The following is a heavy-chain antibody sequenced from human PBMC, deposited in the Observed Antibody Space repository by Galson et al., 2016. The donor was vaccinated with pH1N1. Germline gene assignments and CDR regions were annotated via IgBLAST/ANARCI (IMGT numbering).Heavy chain of an antibody. V-gene: IGHV3-33*01. CDR1: GFTFSNHA. CDR2: LWYDGSNQ. Sequence: SLRLSCAASGFTFSNHAMHWVRHVPGKGLDWVALLWYDGSNQYYTDSVKGRFTISRDNSNNTLYRQMKSLRVEDTAVYYCVRESWRFGGDFDYWGQGTLVAVSS. D-gene: IGHD2-15*01. J-gene: IGHJ4*02. CDR3: VRESWRFGGDFDY.